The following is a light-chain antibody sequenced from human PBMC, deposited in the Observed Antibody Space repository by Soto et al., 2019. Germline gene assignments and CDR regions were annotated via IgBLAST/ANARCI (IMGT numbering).Light chain of an antibody. V-gene: IGKV3-20*01. CDR2: GAS. J-gene: IGKJ4*01. CDR3: QQHGSSPLT. Sequence: EIVLTQSPATLSVSPGERATLSCRASQSVSTKLAWYQQKPGQAPRLLIYGASTRATGIPARFSGSGSGTDFTLTISRLEPEDFAVYYCQQHGSSPLTFGGGTKVDIK. CDR1: QSVSTK.